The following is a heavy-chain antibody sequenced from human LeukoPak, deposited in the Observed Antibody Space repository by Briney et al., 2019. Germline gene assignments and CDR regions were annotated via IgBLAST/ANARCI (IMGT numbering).Heavy chain of an antibody. Sequence: ASVKVSCKASGYTFTGYAISWVRQAPGQGLEWMGWVSAYNGATNYAQSFQDRVTMTTDTPTTTAYMELRSLRSDDTAVYYCARKIAGITKLGDYRGQGTLVTVSS. CDR3: ARKIAGITKLGDY. CDR2: VSAYNGAT. J-gene: IGHJ4*02. V-gene: IGHV1-18*01. CDR1: GYTFTGYA. D-gene: IGHD1-14*01.